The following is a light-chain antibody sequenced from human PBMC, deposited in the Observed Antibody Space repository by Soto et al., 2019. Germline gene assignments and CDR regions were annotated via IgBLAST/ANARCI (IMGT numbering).Light chain of an antibody. CDR3: DTWDSNTHTV. Sequence: QSVLTQSSSASASLGSSVKLTCTLSSGHSSYIIAWHQQQPGKAPRYLMKLEGSGSNNKGSGVPDRFSGSRSGADRYLTITYLLLYDEADYYCDTWDSNTHTVFGGGTKLTVL. V-gene: IGLV4-60*02. CDR1: SGHSSYI. CDR2: LEGSGSN. J-gene: IGLJ2*01.